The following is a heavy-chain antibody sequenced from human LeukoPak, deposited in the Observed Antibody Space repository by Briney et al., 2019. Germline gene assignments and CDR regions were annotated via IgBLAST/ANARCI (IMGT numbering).Heavy chain of an antibody. V-gene: IGHV4-30-4*08. D-gene: IGHD3-10*01. CDR2: IYYSGST. CDR1: GGSVSSGGYY. Sequence: SETLSLTCTVSGGSVSSGGYYWSWIRQHPGKGLEWIGYIYYSGSTYYNPSLKSRVTISVDASKNQFSLKLSSVTAADTAVYYCARETTMGAFDYWGQGTLVTVSS. J-gene: IGHJ4*02. CDR3: ARETTMGAFDY.